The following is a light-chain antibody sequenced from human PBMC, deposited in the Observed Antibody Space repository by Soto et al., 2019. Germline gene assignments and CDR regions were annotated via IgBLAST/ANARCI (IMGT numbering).Light chain of an antibody. J-gene: IGKJ2*01. Sequence: EIVLTQSPGTLSLSPGERATLSCRASQSVRNSYLAWYQQKPGQAPRLLIYGASGRATGIPDRFSGSGSGTVFTITISRLEPEDFAVYYCQQYGSSPYTFVQGTKLEI. CDR3: QQYGSSPYT. CDR1: QSVRNSY. CDR2: GAS. V-gene: IGKV3-20*01.